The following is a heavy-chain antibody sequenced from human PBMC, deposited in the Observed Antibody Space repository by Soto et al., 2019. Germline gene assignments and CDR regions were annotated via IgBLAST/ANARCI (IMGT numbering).Heavy chain of an antibody. CDR1: GFTFGSYD. Sequence: PGGSLRLSCAASGFTFGSYDMHWVRQATGKGLEWVSAIGTAGDTYYPGSVKGRFTISRENAKNSLYLQMNSLRAEDTAVYYCARVRGGFSSGYYYFDYWGQGTLVTVSS. CDR3: ARVRGGFSSGYYYFDY. J-gene: IGHJ4*02. CDR2: IGTAGDT. D-gene: IGHD3-22*01. V-gene: IGHV3-13*01.